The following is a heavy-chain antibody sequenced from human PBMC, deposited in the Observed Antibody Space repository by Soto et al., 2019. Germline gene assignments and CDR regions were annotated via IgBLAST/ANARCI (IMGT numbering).Heavy chain of an antibody. Sequence: QLQLVQSGAEVERPGASVRVSCKAYGYPFSKYGISWIRQAPGQGLEWMGWIKPDNGDTNYAQKFQGRVTMTTDTSSNTAYMELRSLRSDDTAVYYCATSYDSWFDPCGQGTLVSVSS. V-gene: IGHV1-18*04. CDR3: ATSYDSWFDP. J-gene: IGHJ5*02. CDR2: IKPDNGDT. CDR1: GYPFSKYG. D-gene: IGHD5-12*01.